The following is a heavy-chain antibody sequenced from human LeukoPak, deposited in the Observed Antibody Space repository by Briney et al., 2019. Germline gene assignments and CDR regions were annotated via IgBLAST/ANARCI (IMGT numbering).Heavy chain of an antibody. CDR1: GYRFTNYW. D-gene: IGHD4-17*01. CDR3: ARHKTRMTTVSTGAFDI. CDR2: IYPTDSDT. Sequence: GESLKISCQASGYRFTNYWIGWVRQMPGKGLEWMGIIYPTDSDTRYSPSFQGQVTISIDKSISTAYLQWSSLKASDTAMYYCARHKTRMTTVSTGAFDIWGQGTMVTVSS. J-gene: IGHJ3*02. V-gene: IGHV5-51*01.